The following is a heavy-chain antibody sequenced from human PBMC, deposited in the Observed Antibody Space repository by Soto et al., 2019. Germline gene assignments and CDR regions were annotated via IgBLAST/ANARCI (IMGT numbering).Heavy chain of an antibody. D-gene: IGHD4-17*01. J-gene: IGHJ6*03. CDR3: ARAPYGDYEIYYYYYMDV. CDR2: IYYSGST. Sequence: SETLSLTCTVSGGSISSGGYYWSWIRQHPGKGLEWIGYIYYSGSTYYNPSLKSRVTISVDTSKNQFSLKLSSVTAADTAVYYCARAPYGDYEIYYYYYMDVWGKGTTVTVSS. V-gene: IGHV4-31*03. CDR1: GGSISSGGYY.